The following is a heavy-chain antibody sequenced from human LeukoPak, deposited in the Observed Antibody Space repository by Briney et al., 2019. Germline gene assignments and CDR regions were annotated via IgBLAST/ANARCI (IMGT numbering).Heavy chain of an antibody. V-gene: IGHV1-69*04. CDR1: GYTFTGHY. Sequence: SVTVSCKASGYTFTGHYMHWVRQAPGQGLEWMGRIIPILGIANYAQKFQGRVTITADKSTSTAYMELSSLRSEDTAVYYCARVLLWFGELSHPFDYWGQGTLVTVSS. CDR3: ARVLLWFGELSHPFDY. D-gene: IGHD3-10*01. J-gene: IGHJ4*02. CDR2: IIPILGIA.